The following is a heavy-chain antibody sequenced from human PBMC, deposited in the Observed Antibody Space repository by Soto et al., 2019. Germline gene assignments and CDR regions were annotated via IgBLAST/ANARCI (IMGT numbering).Heavy chain of an antibody. J-gene: IGHJ5*02. V-gene: IGHV1-18*01. D-gene: IGHD3-3*01. CDR3: ARSMASREWLLGNWFAP. CDR1: GYTFTSYG. CDR2: ISAYNGNT. Sequence: ASVKVSCKASGYTFTSYGISWVRQAPGQGLEWMGWISAYNGNTNYAQKLQGRVTMTTDTSTSTAYMELRSLRSDDTAVYYCARSMASREWLLGNWFAPWGQGTLVTVSS.